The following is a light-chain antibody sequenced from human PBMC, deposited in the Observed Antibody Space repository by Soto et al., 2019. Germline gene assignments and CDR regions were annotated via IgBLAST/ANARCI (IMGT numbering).Light chain of an antibody. Sequence: DIRVTKSASCLPASVTDRVTIPCRASQSVXSYLNGYQQKPGKPPKVLXDSASSLQRGGPSRFSGSGSGTDFTLPISSLQPEDSATYYFQQSLITTITFGQGTKVAIK. CDR2: SAS. CDR1: QSVXSY. J-gene: IGKJ1*01. V-gene: IGKV1-39*01. CDR3: QQSLITTIT.